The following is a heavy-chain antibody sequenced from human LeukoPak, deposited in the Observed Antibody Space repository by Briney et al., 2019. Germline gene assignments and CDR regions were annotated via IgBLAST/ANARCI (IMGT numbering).Heavy chain of an antibody. CDR1: GFTFSSYG. J-gene: IGHJ4*02. CDR2: IWYDGSNK. V-gene: IGHV3-33*01. D-gene: IGHD1-26*01. CDR3: ARDRDSGSEVLDY. Sequence: PGRSLRLSCAASGFTFSSYGMHWVRQAPGKGLEWVAVIWYDGSNKYYADSVKGRFTISRDNSKNTLYLQMNSLRAEDTAVYYCARDRDSGSEVLDYWGQGTLATVSS.